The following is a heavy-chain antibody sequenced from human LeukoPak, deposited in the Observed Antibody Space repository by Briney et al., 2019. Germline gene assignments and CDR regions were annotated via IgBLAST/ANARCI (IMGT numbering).Heavy chain of an antibody. Sequence: GGSLRLSCAASGFTFSSYAMHWVRQAPGKGLEWVAVISYDGSNKYYADSVKGRFTISRDNSKNTLYLQMNSLRAEDTAVYYCARDCSSTSCYNYWGQGTLVTVSS. CDR2: ISYDGSNK. J-gene: IGHJ4*02. D-gene: IGHD2-2*02. CDR3: ARDCSSTSCYNY. CDR1: GFTFSSYA. V-gene: IGHV3-30-3*01.